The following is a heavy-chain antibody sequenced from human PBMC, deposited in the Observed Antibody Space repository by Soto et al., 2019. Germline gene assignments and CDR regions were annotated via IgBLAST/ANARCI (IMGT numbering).Heavy chain of an antibody. V-gene: IGHV4-31*03. CDR3: ASASIAAAGTRFDY. D-gene: IGHD6-13*01. Sequence: SETLSLTCTVSGGSISSGGYYWSWIRQHPGKGLEWIGYIYYSGSTYYNPSLKSRVTISVDTSKNQFSLKLSAVTAADTAVYYCASASIAAAGTRFDYWGQGTLVTVSS. CDR2: IYYSGST. CDR1: GGSISSGGYY. J-gene: IGHJ4*02.